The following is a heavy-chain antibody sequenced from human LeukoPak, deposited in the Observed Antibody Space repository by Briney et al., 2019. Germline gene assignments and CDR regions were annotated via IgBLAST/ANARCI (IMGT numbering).Heavy chain of an antibody. J-gene: IGHJ5*02. CDR1: GGSFSGYY. V-gene: IGHV4-34*01. Sequence: SETLSLTCAVYGGSFSGYYWSWIRQPPGKWLEWIGEINHSGSTNYNPSLKSRVTISVDTSKNQFSLKLSSVTAADTAVYYCARRRVAPRWFDPWGQGTLVTVSS. D-gene: IGHD2-15*01. CDR3: ARRRVAPRWFDP. CDR2: INHSGST.